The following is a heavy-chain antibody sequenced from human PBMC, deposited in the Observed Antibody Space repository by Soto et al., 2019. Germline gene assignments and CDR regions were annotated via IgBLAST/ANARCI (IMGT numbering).Heavy chain of an antibody. CDR3: TTEGSVGGVFDEVHL. CDR2: IKSRAAGGAI. J-gene: IGHJ3*01. D-gene: IGHD3-16*01. CDR1: GFSFRDAW. V-gene: IGHV3-15*07. Sequence: EVQMVESGGGLVKPGGSLRLSCAVSGFSFRDAWMNWVRQAPGKGLEWVGRIKSRAAGGAIDYAAPVKGRFTMSREDSENPLDLEIHSLKTENTSLYYRTTEGSVGGVFDEVHLWGQGTMLRVSS.